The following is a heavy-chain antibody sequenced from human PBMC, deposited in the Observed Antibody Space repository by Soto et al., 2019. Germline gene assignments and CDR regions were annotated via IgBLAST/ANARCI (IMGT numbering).Heavy chain of an antibody. CDR1: GVGFSTFW. V-gene: IGHV3-7*01. CDR3: SRSPDS. J-gene: IGHJ4*02. Sequence: PGGPLRVACAGWGVGFSTFWRDWVHEAPGKGLEWVANINPESSEKHYVDSVKGRFTISRDNAKNSLYLQMSSLTAEDSALYFCSRSPDSCGQGT. CDR2: INPESSEK.